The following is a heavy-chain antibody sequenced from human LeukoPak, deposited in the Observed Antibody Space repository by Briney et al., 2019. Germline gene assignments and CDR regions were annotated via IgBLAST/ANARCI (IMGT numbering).Heavy chain of an antibody. CDR3: ASILKYCSGGSCYSRHAFDI. CDR1: GFTFSSYA. D-gene: IGHD2-15*01. V-gene: IGHV3-23*01. CDR2: ISGSGGNT. J-gene: IGHJ3*02. Sequence: GGSLRLSCAASGFTFSSYAMSWVRQAPGKGLEWVSAISGSGGNTYYADSVKGRFTISRDNSKNTLYLQMNSLRAEDTAVYYCASILKYCSGGSCYSRHAFDIWGQGTMVTVSS.